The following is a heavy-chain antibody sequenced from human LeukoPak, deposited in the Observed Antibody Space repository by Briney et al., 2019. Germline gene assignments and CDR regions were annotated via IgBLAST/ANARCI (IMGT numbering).Heavy chain of an antibody. V-gene: IGHV3-7*01. CDR1: GFTFSSYW. CDR2: IKQDGSEK. J-gene: IGHJ4*02. D-gene: IGHD3-22*01. Sequence: PGGSLRLSCAASGFTFSSYWMSWDRQAPGKGLEWVANIKQDGSEKYYVDSVKGRFTISRDNAKNSLYLQMNSLRAEDTAVYYCASTIYDSSGYYWDYWGQGTLVTVSS. CDR3: ASTIYDSSGYYWDY.